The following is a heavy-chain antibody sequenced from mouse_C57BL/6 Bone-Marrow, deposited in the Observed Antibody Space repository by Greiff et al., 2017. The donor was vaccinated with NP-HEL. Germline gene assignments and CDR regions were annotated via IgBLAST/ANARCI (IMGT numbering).Heavy chain of an antibody. V-gene: IGHV5-6*02. CDR1: GFTFSSYG. Sequence: EVMLVESGGDLVKPGGSLKLSCAASGFTFSSYGMSWVRQTPDKRLEWVATISSGGSYTYYPDSVKGRFTISRDNAKNTLYLQMSSLKSEDTAMYYCASTGTRWYFDVWGTGTTVTVSS. J-gene: IGHJ1*03. CDR3: ASTGTRWYFDV. D-gene: IGHD4-1*02. CDR2: ISSGGSYT.